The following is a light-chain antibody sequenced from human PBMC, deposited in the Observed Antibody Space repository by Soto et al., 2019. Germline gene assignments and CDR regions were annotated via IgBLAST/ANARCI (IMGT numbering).Light chain of an antibody. Sequence: IGLPQSPGTLSLSPGERATLSCRASQCVSSSSLAWYQQKPGQAPRLLIYGASGRATGIPDKFSGSGAGTDFTLTISSLEPEDFAVYYCQQRSNWLGTFGQGTKVDIK. CDR1: QCVSSSS. CDR2: GAS. V-gene: IGKV3D-20*02. CDR3: QQRSNWLGT. J-gene: IGKJ1*01.